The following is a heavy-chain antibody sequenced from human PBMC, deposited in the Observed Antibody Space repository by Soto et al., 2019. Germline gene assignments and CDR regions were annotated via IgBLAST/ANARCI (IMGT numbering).Heavy chain of an antibody. CDR1: GGSFSGYY. J-gene: IGHJ4*02. D-gene: IGHD3-10*01. Sequence: QVQPQQWGAGLLKPSETLSLTCAGYGGSFSGYYWSWIRQPPGKGLEWIGEINPSGSTNYNPSLKRRVTISVDTSKNQFSLKLSSVTAADTAVYSCARGYGRNFDYWGQGTLVTVSS. V-gene: IGHV4-34*01. CDR2: INPSGST. CDR3: ARGYGRNFDY.